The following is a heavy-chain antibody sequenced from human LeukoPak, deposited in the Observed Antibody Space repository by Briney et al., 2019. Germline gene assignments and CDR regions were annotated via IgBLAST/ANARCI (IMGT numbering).Heavy chain of an antibody. Sequence: GASVKVSCKASGYTFTGYYMHWVRQAPGQGLEWMGWINPNSGGTNYAQKLQGRVTMTTDTSTSTAYMELRSLRSDDTAVYYCAREYTGRVGDRRRYYYYYMDVWGKGTTVTVSS. CDR2: INPNSGGT. CDR3: AREYTGRVGDRRRYYYYYMDV. V-gene: IGHV1-2*02. J-gene: IGHJ6*03. D-gene: IGHD5-18*01. CDR1: GYTFTGYY.